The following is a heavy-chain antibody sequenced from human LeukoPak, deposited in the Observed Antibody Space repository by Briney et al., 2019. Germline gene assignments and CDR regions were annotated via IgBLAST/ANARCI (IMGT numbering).Heavy chain of an antibody. CDR1: GGSISSGSYY. D-gene: IGHD3-9*01. CDR3: ARAEDIYRRLDL. J-gene: IGHJ3*01. V-gene: IGHV4-39*01. Sequence: SETLSLTCTVSGGSISSGSYYWGWIRRPPGKGLEWIGSINYSWSTYYNPSLKSRVTISADTSKNQFSLKLSSVTAADTAVYYCARAEDIYRRLDLWGQGTMVTVSS. CDR2: INYSWST.